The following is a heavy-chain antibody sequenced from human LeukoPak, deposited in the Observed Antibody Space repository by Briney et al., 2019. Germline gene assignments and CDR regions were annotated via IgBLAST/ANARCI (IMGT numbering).Heavy chain of an antibody. CDR2: ISYSGST. Sequence: SETLSLTCTVSGGSISSYYWSWIRQPPGKGLGWIGSISYSGSTYYNPSLKSRVTISVDTSKNQFSLKVNSVTDADTAVYYCARLGLSGYSYNWFDPWGQGTLVTVSS. CDR3: ARLGLSGYSYNWFDP. CDR1: GGSISSYY. V-gene: IGHV4-39*01. J-gene: IGHJ5*02. D-gene: IGHD3-22*01.